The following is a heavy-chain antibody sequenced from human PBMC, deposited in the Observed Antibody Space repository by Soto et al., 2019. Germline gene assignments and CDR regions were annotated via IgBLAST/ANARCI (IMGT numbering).Heavy chain of an antibody. Sequence: GGSLRLSCAASGFTFSGSAMHWVRQASGKGLEWVGRIRSKANSYATAYAASVKGRFTISRDDSKNTAYLQMNSLKTEDTAVYYCTGIPYGYSGIPQQTGGYWGQGTLVTVSS. V-gene: IGHV3-73*01. CDR2: IRSKANSYAT. D-gene: IGHD1-26*01. CDR3: TGIPYGYSGIPQQTGGY. CDR1: GFTFSGSA. J-gene: IGHJ4*02.